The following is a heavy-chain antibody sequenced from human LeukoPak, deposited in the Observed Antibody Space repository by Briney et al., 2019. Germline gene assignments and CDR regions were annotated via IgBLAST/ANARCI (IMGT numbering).Heavy chain of an antibody. CDR2: ISSSSSYI. CDR3: AGDYDFWSDIDY. V-gene: IGHV3-21*01. J-gene: IGHJ4*02. CDR1: GFTFSSYS. D-gene: IGHD3-3*01. Sequence: GGSLRLSCAASGFTFSSYSMNWVRQAPGKGLEWVSSISSSSSYIYYADSVKGRFTISRDNAKNSLYLQMNSLRAEDTAVYYCAGDYDFWSDIDYWGQGTLVTVSS.